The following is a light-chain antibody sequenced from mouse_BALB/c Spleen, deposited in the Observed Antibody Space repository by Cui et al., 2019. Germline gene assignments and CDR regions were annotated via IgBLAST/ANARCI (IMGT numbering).Light chain of an antibody. CDR3: QQLYSTPLT. J-gene: IGKJ5*01. V-gene: IGKV12-98*01. CDR2: ATT. Sequence: DIQMTQSRASDFASLGESVTIKCLARKTISPWLAWYQQKPGTSPQLLIYATTSLADGVPARFSGSGSGTKFSFKISSLEAEDFVSYYCQQLYSTPLTFGAGTKLELK. CDR1: KTISPW.